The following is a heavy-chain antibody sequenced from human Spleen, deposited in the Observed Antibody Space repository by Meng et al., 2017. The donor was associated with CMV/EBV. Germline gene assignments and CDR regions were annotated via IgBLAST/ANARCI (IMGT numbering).Heavy chain of an antibody. CDR1: GYTFTGYY. CDR2: INPNSGGT. CDR3: ASLKVGVTTGTTDYYYYGMDV. Sequence: ASVKVSCKASGYTFTGYYMHWVRQAPGQGLEWMGWINPNSGGTNYAQKFQGRVTMTRDTSISTAYMELSRLRSDDTAVYYCASLKVGVTTGTTDYYYYGMDVWGQGTTVTVSS. D-gene: IGHD1-1*01. J-gene: IGHJ6*02. V-gene: IGHV1-2*02.